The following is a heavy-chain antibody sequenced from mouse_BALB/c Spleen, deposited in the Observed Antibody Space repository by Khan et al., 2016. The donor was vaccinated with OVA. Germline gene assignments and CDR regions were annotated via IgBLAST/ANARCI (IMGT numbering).Heavy chain of an antibody. CDR1: GYSFTNYW. Sequence: QVQLKESGAELVRPGASVKLSCKTSGYSFTNYWMHWVKQRPGQGLEWIGMIHPSDSETRLNQKLKDKATLTVDKSSGTAHMQLTSPTSEDSAVXDCARRKFMTTAEEVPWFAYWGQGTLVTVSA. CDR2: IHPSDSET. V-gene: IGHV1-74*01. J-gene: IGHJ3*01. D-gene: IGHD1-2*01. CDR3: ARRKFMTTAEEVPWFAY.